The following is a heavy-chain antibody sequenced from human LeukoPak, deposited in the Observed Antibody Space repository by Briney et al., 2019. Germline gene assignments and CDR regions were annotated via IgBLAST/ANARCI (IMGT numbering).Heavy chain of an antibody. V-gene: IGHV1-18*01. CDR2: ISAYNGNT. Sequence: ASVKVSCKASGGTFSSYAISWVRQAPGQGLEWMGWISAYNGNTNYAQKLQGRVTMTTDTSTSTAYMELRSLRSDDTAVYYCARGVSSGYKHDYWGQGTLVTVSS. CDR3: ARGVSSGYKHDY. CDR1: GGTFSSYA. J-gene: IGHJ4*02. D-gene: IGHD3-22*01.